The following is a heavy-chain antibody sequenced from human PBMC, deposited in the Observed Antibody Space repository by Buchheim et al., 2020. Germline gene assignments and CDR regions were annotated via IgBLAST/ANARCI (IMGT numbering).Heavy chain of an antibody. CDR3: ARGFSAYDLYFDY. CDR2: VYHDGST. J-gene: IGHJ4*02. Sequence: QVQLQESGPGLVKPSETLSLTCTVPGGAISSYYWSWIRQSPGKGLEWIGYVYHDGSTSYNAALKSRVTMSVETSKNRFSLKLTSVTAADTAVYYCARGFSAYDLYFDYWGQGT. D-gene: IGHD5-12*01. CDR1: GGAISSYY. V-gene: IGHV4-59*01.